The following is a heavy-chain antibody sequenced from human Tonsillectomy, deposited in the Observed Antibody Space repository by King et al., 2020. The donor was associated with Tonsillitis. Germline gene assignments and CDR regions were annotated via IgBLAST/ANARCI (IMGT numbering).Heavy chain of an antibody. D-gene: IGHD1-26*01. CDR2: IYYSGST. CDR3: ARGEVGATSNWFDP. CDR1: GGSISSGGYY. Sequence: VQLQESGPGLVKPSQTLSLTCTVSGGSISSGGYYWSWIRQHPGKGLEWIGYIYYSGSTYYNPSLKSRVTISVDTSKNQFSLKLSSVTAADPAVYYCARGEVGATSNWFDPWGQGTLVTVSS. V-gene: IGHV4-31*03. J-gene: IGHJ5*02.